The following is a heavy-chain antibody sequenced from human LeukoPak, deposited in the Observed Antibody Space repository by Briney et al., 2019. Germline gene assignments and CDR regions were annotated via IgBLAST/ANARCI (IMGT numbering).Heavy chain of an antibody. CDR3: ASSGYSYGLMAGRFDY. J-gene: IGHJ4*02. Sequence: GSSVKVSCKASGGTFSSYAISWVRQAPGQGLEWMGGIIPIFGTANYAQKFQGRVTITTDESTSTACMELSSLRSEDTAVYYCASSGYSYGLMAGRFDYWGQGTLVTVSS. V-gene: IGHV1-69*05. D-gene: IGHD5-18*01. CDR2: IIPIFGTA. CDR1: GGTFSSYA.